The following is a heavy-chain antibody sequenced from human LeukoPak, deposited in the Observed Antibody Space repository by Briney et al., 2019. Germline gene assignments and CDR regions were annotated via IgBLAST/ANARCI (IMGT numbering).Heavy chain of an antibody. D-gene: IGHD4/OR15-4a*01. CDR2: IYSGGDT. CDR1: GFTVSRKY. V-gene: IGHV3-66*01. Sequence: GGSLRLSCVVSGFTVSRKYMSWVRQAPGKGLEGVSVIYSGGDTYYADSVKGRFTISRDNSKNTLYLQMNTLRAEDTAVYYCAAGAYLSIDFWGQGTLVTVSS. J-gene: IGHJ4*02. CDR3: AAGAYLSIDF.